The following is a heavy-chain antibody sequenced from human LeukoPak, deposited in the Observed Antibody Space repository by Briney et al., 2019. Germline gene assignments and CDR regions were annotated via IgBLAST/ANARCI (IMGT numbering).Heavy chain of an antibody. CDR2: ISGSGGST. V-gene: IGHV3-23*01. CDR3: AKDLERYFDWLPQYYYFDY. D-gene: IGHD3-9*01. J-gene: IGHJ4*02. CDR1: GFTFSSYG. Sequence: GGTLRLSCAASGFTFSSYGMSWVRQAPGKGLEWVSAISGSGGSTYYADSVKGRFTISRDNSKNTLYLQMNSLRAEDTAVYYCAKDLERYFDWLPQYYYFDYWGQGTLVTVSS.